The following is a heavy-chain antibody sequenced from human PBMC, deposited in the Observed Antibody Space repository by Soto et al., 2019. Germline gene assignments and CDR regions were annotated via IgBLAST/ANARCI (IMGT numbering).Heavy chain of an antibody. D-gene: IGHD2-2*01. V-gene: IGHV1-18*01. CDR1: GYTFSNYG. J-gene: IGHJ5*02. CDR2: ISLYSDGT. Sequence: QVQLVQSGGEVKRPGASVKVSCKTSGYTFSNYGITWVRQAPGQPLEWLGWISLYSDGTNSAKKFECRVSMTTDTSTTTAYMDLRSLRSDDTAVYYCARVVPGAEAWFGPWCQGTMVTVSS. CDR3: ARVVPGAEAWFGP.